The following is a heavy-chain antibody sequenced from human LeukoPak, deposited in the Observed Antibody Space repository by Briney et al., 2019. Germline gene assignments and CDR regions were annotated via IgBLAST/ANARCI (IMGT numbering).Heavy chain of an antibody. CDR2: ISYIGST. D-gene: IGHD4-17*01. V-gene: IGHV4-59*11. CDR1: ADSFSSHY. J-gene: IGHJ3*02. Sequence: PSETLSLTCAVSADSFSSHYWTWIRQAPGKGLEWIGYISYIGSTNYNPSLKGRVTISIDTSKHQFSLKLSSVTAADTAVYYCARDLVTVTKGFDIWGQGTMVSVSS. CDR3: ARDLVTVTKGFDI.